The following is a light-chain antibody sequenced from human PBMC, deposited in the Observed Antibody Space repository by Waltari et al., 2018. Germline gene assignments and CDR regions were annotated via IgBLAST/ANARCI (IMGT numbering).Light chain of an antibody. Sequence: QLVLTQSPSASASLGASDKLTCTLSSGHSTNIIAWPQQHPEKGPRYLMNVNSDGSHNKGVGFPDPFSGSSPGSERYLSISRFRSEDEADYYCQTGGHGTWVFGGGSRL. CDR3: QTGGHGTWV. CDR1: SGHSTNI. V-gene: IGLV4-69*01. CDR2: VNSDGSH. J-gene: IGLJ3*02.